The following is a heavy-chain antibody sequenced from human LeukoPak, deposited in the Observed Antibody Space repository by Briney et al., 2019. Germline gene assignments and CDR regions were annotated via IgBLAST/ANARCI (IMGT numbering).Heavy chain of an antibody. Sequence: PSETLSLTCAVYGGSFSGYYWSWIRQPPGKGLEWIGEINRSGSTNYNPSLKSRVTISVDTSKNQFSLKLSSVTAADTAVYYCARYFDWLSPGLNYYYYMDVWGKGTTVTISS. CDR3: ARYFDWLSPGLNYYYYMDV. J-gene: IGHJ6*03. V-gene: IGHV4-34*01. CDR1: GGSFSGYY. D-gene: IGHD3-9*01. CDR2: INRSGST.